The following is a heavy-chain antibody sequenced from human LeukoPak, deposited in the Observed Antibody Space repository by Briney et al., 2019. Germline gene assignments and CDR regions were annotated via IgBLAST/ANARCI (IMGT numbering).Heavy chain of an antibody. D-gene: IGHD3-3*01. Sequence: GGSLRLSCAASGFTFSSYSMSWVRQAPGKGLEWVSAISGSGGSTYYADSVKGRFTISRDNSKNTLYLQMNSLRAEDTAVYYCAKDQRPLFWSGYQGGSDYWGQGTLVTVSS. J-gene: IGHJ4*02. CDR2: ISGSGGST. V-gene: IGHV3-23*01. CDR1: GFTFSSYS. CDR3: AKDQRPLFWSGYQGGSDY.